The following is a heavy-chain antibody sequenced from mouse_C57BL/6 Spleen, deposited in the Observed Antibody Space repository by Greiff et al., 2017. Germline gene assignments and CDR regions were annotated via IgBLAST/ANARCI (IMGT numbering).Heavy chain of an antibody. CDR1: GYTFTDYY. CDR2: IYPGSGNT. CDR3: AKYGGAMDY. V-gene: IGHV1-76*01. D-gene: IGHD5-1-1*01. Sequence: VKLVESGAELVRPGASVKLSCKASGYTFTDYYINWVKQRPGQGLEWIARIYPGSGNTYYNAKFQGKATLTAEKSSSTAYMQLSILTSEDSAVYFCAKYGGAMDYWGQGTSVTVSS. J-gene: IGHJ4*01.